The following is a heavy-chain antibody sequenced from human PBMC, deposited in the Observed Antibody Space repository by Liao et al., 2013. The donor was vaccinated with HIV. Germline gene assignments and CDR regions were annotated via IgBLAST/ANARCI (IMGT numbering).Heavy chain of an antibody. J-gene: IGHJ4*02. Sequence: QVQLQESGPGLVKPSQTLSLTCTVSGASITSGSYYWSWIRQPAGKGLEWIGRIYTSGSTNYNPSLKSRVTISIDTSKNQFSLKLTSVTAADTAMYYCARFNLIASFDYWGQGSLVTVSS. CDR2: IYTSGST. D-gene: IGHD2-21*01. V-gene: IGHV4-61*02. CDR3: ARFNLIASFDY. CDR1: GASITSGSYY.